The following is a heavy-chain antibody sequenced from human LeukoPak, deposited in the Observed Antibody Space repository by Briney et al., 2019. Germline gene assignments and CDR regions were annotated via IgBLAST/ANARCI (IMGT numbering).Heavy chain of an antibody. Sequence: ASVKVSCKASXYTXTAYYIHWVRQVPGQGLEWMGWINPNTGGTNYAQKFQGRVTMTRDTSVSTAYMEVSRLRFDDTGVYYCARDGGRLQTPESPINDYWGQGTLVTVSS. CDR3: ARDGGRLQTPESPINDY. J-gene: IGHJ4*02. CDR1: XYTXTAYY. V-gene: IGHV1-2*02. CDR2: INPNTGGT. D-gene: IGHD1-14*01.